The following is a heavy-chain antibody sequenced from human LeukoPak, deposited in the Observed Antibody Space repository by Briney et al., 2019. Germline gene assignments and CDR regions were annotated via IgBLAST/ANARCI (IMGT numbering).Heavy chain of an antibody. J-gene: IGHJ4*02. D-gene: IGHD2-8*01. Sequence: SETLSLTCTVSGGSISSYYWSWIRQPPGKGLEWMWYIYYSRSTNYNPSLKSRVTISVDTPKNQFSLKLSSVTAADTAVYYCARYSCPNGVCYYFDYWGQGTLVTVSS. V-gene: IGHV4-59*01. CDR3: ARYSCPNGVCYYFDY. CDR1: GGSISSYY. CDR2: IYYSRST.